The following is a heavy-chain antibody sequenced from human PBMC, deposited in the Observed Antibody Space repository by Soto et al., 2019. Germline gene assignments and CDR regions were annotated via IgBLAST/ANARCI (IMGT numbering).Heavy chain of an antibody. Sequence: GGSVRLSCAASGFTFSSYAMHWVRQAPGKGLEWVAVISYDGSNKYYADSVKGRFTISRDNSKNTLYLQMNSLRAEDTAVYYCARAFGMDVWGQGTTVTVSS. CDR1: GFTFSSYA. J-gene: IGHJ6*02. CDR2: ISYDGSNK. CDR3: ARAFGMDV. V-gene: IGHV3-30-3*01.